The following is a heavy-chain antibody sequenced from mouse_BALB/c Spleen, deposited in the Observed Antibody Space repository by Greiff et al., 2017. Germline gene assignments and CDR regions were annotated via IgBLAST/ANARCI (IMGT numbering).Heavy chain of an antibody. D-gene: IGHD3-1*01. CDR2: IDPSDSET. J-gene: IGHJ2*01. Sequence: QVQLKQSGPQLVRPGASVKISCKASGYSFTSYWMHWVKQRPGQGLEWIGMIDPSDSETRLNQKFKDKATLTVDKSSSTAYMQLSSPTSEDSAVYYCARRPLGLRPFDYWGQGTTLTVSS. CDR1: GYSFTSYW. CDR3: ARRPLGLRPFDY. V-gene: IGHV1S126*01.